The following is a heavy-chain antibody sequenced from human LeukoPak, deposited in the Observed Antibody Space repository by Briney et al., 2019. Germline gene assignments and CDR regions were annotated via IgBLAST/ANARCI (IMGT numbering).Heavy chain of an antibody. Sequence: GGSLTPSCAAYGFTLSSYAMSWVRQAPGKGLEWVSAIRGSGGSTYYADSVKGRFTISRDNSKNTLYLQRNSLRAEDTAVYYWAKGTHYGILTGYYDFWGQGTLVTVSS. CDR3: AKGTHYGILTGYYDF. D-gene: IGHD3-9*01. J-gene: IGHJ4*02. V-gene: IGHV3-23*01. CDR2: IRGSGGST. CDR1: GFTLSSYA.